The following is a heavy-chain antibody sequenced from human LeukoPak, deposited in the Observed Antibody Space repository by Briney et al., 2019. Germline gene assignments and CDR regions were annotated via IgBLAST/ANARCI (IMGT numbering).Heavy chain of an antibody. V-gene: IGHV4-59*01. D-gene: IGHD2-21*01. CDR1: GGSISSYY. CDR2: IYYSGST. J-gene: IGHJ4*02. CDR3: ARGVVIAPQTFDY. Sequence: SKTLSLTCTVSGGSISSYYWSWIRQPPGKGLEWIGSIYYSGSTNYNPSLKSRVTISVDTSKNQFSLKLSSVTAADTAVYYCARGVVIAPQTFDYWGQGTLVTVSS.